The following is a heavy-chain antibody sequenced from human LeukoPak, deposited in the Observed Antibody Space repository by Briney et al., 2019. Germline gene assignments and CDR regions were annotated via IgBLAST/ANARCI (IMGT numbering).Heavy chain of an antibody. D-gene: IGHD6-19*01. V-gene: IGHV4-59*01. CDR1: GGSISSYY. J-gene: IGHJ4*02. Sequence: PTGTLSLTCTVSGGSISSYYWSWVRQPPGKGLEWIGYTHYSDSTNYNPSLKSRVTISVDTSKSQFSLKLRSVTAADTAVYYCATGWYGDGGYWGQAILVTVSS. CDR2: THYSDST. CDR3: ATGWYGDGGY.